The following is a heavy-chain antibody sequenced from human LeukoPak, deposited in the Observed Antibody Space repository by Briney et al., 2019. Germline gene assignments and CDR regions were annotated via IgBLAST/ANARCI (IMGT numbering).Heavy chain of an antibody. CDR2: VDYNGAT. V-gene: IGHV4-59*01. J-gene: IGHJ4*02. Sequence: SETLSLTCAVSGASISSDHWNWIRQFPGKGLERIGNVDYNGATKYNPSLQSRVTISLDTFNNQFSLTWTSLTAADTALYFCARGYYEAFDCWGQGRLVTVSS. D-gene: IGHD3-16*01. CDR3: ARGYYEAFDC. CDR1: GASISSDH.